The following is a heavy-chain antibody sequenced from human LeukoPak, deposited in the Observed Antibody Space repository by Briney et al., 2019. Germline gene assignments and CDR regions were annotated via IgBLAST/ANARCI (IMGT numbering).Heavy chain of an antibody. CDR1: GYTFTGYY. Sequence: ASVKVSCKASGYTFTGYYMHWVRQAPGQGLEWMGWINPNSGGTNYAQKFQGRVTVTRDTSISTAYMELSRLRSDDTAVYYCASLKNYYDSSGNLVTDAFDIWGQGTMVTVSS. CDR2: INPNSGGT. CDR3: ASLKNYYDSSGNLVTDAFDI. D-gene: IGHD3-22*01. J-gene: IGHJ3*02. V-gene: IGHV1-2*02.